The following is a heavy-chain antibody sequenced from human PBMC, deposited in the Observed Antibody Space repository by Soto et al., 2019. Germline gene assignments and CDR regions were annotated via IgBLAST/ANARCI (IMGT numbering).Heavy chain of an antibody. Sequence: EVQVVESGGGLVQPGGSLRLSCAASGFTFSSNSMNWVRQAPGQGLEWISYISSSSSTIYADSVKGRFTISRDNAKNSLSLQMNSLRDEDTAVYYCARVIWSGHLTSDLWGQGTLVTVSS. V-gene: IGHV3-48*02. J-gene: IGHJ5*02. CDR1: GFTFSSNS. CDR3: ARVIWSGHLTSDL. CDR2: ISSSSSTI. D-gene: IGHD3-3*01.